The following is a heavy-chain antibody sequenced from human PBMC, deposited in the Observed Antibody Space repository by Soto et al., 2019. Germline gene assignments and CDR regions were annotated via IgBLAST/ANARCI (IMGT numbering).Heavy chain of an antibody. Sequence: SVKVSCKASGGTFSSYAISWVRQAPGQGLEWMGGIIPIFGTANYAQKFQGRVTITADESTSTAYMELSSLRSEDTAVYYCARDLEVGVDGYFDYWGQGTLVTSPQ. CDR2: IIPIFGTA. J-gene: IGHJ4*02. V-gene: IGHV1-69*13. D-gene: IGHD2-8*01. CDR1: GGTFSSYA. CDR3: ARDLEVGVDGYFDY.